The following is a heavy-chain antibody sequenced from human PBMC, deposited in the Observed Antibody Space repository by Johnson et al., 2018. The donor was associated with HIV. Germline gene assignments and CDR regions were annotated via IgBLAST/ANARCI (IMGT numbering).Heavy chain of an antibody. V-gene: IGHV3-11*04. D-gene: IGHD5-24*01. CDR3: ARGDRDGYNLRDDAFDI. J-gene: IGHJ3*02. Sequence: QVQLVESGGGLVKPGGSLRLSCAASGFTFSDYYMSWIRQAPGKGLEWVSYIRSSGSIIYYADSVKGRFTISRDNAKNSLYLQMNSLRAEDTAVYYCARGDRDGYNLRDDAFDIWGQGTMVTVSS. CDR1: GFTFSDYY. CDR2: IRSSGSII.